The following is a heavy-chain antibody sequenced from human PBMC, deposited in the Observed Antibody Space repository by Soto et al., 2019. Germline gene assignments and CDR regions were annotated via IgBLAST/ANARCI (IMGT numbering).Heavy chain of an antibody. Sequence: QVQLVESGGGVVQPGRSLRLSCAASGFTFSSYGMHWVRQAPGKGLEWVAVISYDGSNKYYADSVKVRFTISRDNSKNTLYLQMNSLRAEDTAVYYCAKGYEKWELLSVDYWGQGTLVTVSS. J-gene: IGHJ4*02. CDR1: GFTFSSYG. CDR3: AKGYEKWELLSVDY. CDR2: ISYDGSNK. V-gene: IGHV3-30*18. D-gene: IGHD1-26*01.